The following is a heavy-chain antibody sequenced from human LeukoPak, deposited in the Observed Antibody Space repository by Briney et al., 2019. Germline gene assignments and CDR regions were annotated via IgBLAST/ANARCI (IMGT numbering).Heavy chain of an antibody. Sequence: SETLSLTCTVSGGSISSYYWSWIRQPPGKGLEWIGYIYYSGSTNYNPSLKSRVTISVDTSKNQFSLKLSSVTAADTAVYYCAGDKNSSGSSFYWGQGTLVTVSS. V-gene: IGHV4-59*01. CDR3: AGDKNSSGSSFY. CDR1: GGSISSYY. J-gene: IGHJ4*02. CDR2: IYYSGST. D-gene: IGHD6-25*01.